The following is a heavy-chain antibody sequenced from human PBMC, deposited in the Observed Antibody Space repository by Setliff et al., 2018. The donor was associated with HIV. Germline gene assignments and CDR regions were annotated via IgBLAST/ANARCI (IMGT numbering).Heavy chain of an antibody. Sequence: PGGSLRLSCAASGFIFSGYGMHWVRQVTGKGLDWVTFIQYDESNKYYGDSVKGRFTISRDNSKNTLYLQIDSLRAEDTAVYYCAKYSGFRIDYWGQGTLVTVSS. CDR3: AKYSGFRIDY. J-gene: IGHJ4*02. CDR1: GFIFSGYG. D-gene: IGHD6-19*01. CDR2: IQYDESNK. V-gene: IGHV3-30*02.